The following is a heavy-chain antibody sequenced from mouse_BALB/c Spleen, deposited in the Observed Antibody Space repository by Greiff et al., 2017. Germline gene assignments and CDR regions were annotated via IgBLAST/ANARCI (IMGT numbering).Heavy chain of an antibody. Sequence: DVQLVESGPGLVKPSQSLSLTCSVTGYSITSGYYWNWIRQFPGNKLEWMGYISYDGSNNYNPSLKNRISITRDTSKNQFFLKLNSVTTEDTATYYCARGYGSSYYCDYWGQGTTLTVSS. CDR2: ISYDGSN. CDR1: GYSITSGYY. CDR3: ARGYGSSYYCDY. V-gene: IGHV3-6*02. J-gene: IGHJ2*01. D-gene: IGHD1-1*01.